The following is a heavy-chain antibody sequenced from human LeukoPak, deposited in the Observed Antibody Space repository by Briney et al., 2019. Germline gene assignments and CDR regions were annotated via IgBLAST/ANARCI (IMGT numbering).Heavy chain of an antibody. Sequence: GSLRLSCAASGFTFSIYAMNWVRQAPGKGLEWVTVISSDGSNEYYADSVKGRFTISRDNSKNTLYLQMNSLRTEDTAVYYCATDRASKGEQWLGYLSFWGQGTLVTVSS. CDR2: ISSDGSNE. D-gene: IGHD6-19*01. V-gene: IGHV3-30*03. CDR3: ATDRASKGEQWLGYLSF. J-gene: IGHJ4*02. CDR1: GFTFSIYA.